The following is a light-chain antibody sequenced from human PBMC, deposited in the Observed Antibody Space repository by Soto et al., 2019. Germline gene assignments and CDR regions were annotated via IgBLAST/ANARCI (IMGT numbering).Light chain of an antibody. V-gene: IGLV2-14*01. J-gene: IGLJ3*02. CDR3: SSYTGSSTLV. CDR2: EVS. Sequence: QSALTQPASVSGSPGQSITISCTGTSSDIGGYDYVSWYQHHPGKAPKLMICEVSNRPSGVSNRFSGSKSGKTASLTISGLQAEDEADYYCSSYTGSSTLVFGGGTKLTVL. CDR1: SSDIGGYDY.